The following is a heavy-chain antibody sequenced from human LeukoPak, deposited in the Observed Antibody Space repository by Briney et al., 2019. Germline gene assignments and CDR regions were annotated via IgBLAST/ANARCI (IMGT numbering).Heavy chain of an antibody. J-gene: IGHJ6*02. CDR3: ARHSRCGGSCYSGYYYGMDV. V-gene: IGHV4-39*01. D-gene: IGHD2-15*01. Sequence: SETLSLTCTVSGGSISSSSYYWGWIRQPPGKGLEWIGSIYYSGSTYYNPSLKSRVTISVDTSKNQFSLKLSSVTAADTAVYYCARHSRCGGSCYSGYYYGMDVWGQGTTVTVSS. CDR1: GGSISSSSYY. CDR2: IYYSGST.